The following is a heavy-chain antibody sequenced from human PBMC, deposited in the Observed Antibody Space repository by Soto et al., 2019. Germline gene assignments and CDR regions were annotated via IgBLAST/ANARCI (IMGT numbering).Heavy chain of an antibody. Sequence: QVQLVQSGAEVKKPGSSVKVSCKASGGTFSSYAISWVRQAPGQGLEWMGGIIPIFGTANYAQKFQGRVTITADESTSTAYMELSSLRSEDTAVYYCARDPDYCSSTSCYHPGNWFDPWGQGTLVTVSS. J-gene: IGHJ5*02. CDR3: ARDPDYCSSTSCYHPGNWFDP. V-gene: IGHV1-69*01. CDR2: IIPIFGTA. CDR1: GGTFSSYA. D-gene: IGHD2-2*01.